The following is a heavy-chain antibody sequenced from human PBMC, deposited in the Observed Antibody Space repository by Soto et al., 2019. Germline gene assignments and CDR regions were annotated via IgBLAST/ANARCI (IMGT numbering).Heavy chain of an antibody. Sequence: GGSLRLSCAASGFTFSGSAMHWVRQASGKGLEWVGRIRSKANSYATAYAASVKGRFTISRDDSKNTAYLQMNSLKTEDTAVYYCTKTTVTTKGMGYWGQGTLVTVSS. D-gene: IGHD4-17*01. CDR2: IRSKANSYAT. CDR1: GFTFSGSA. V-gene: IGHV3-73*01. CDR3: TKTTVTTKGMGY. J-gene: IGHJ4*02.